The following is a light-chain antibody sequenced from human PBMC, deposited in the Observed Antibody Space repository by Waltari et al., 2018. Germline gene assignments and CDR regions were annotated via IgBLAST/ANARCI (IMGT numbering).Light chain of an antibody. Sequence: QSALTQPPSASGSPGQSVTISCTGTSSDVGGYNSVSWYQQHPGKAPKLMIYEVSKRPSGVPDRLSGSNSGNTASLTFSGLQAEDEADYYCSSYAGSKNYVFGTGTKVTVL. CDR1: SSDVGGYNS. J-gene: IGLJ1*01. CDR3: SSYAGSKNYV. CDR2: EVS. V-gene: IGLV2-8*01.